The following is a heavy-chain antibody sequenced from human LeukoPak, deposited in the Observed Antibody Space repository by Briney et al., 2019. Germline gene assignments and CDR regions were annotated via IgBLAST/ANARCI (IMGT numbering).Heavy chain of an antibody. CDR2: INHSGST. V-gene: IGHV4-34*01. J-gene: IGHJ6*02. CDR3: ARGAYCGGDCPLSYYYGMDV. D-gene: IGHD2-21*02. Sequence: SETLSLTCAVYGGSFSGYYWSWIRQPPGKGLEWIGEINHSGSTNYNPSLKSQVTISVDTSKNQFSLKLSSVTAADTAVYYCARGAYCGGDCPLSYYYGMDVWGQGTTVTVSS. CDR1: GGSFSGYY.